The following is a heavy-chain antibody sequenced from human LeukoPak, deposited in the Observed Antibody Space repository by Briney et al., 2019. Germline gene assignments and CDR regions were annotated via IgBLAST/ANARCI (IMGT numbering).Heavy chain of an antibody. Sequence: GGSLRLSLASSGFIYRRYSMNGVRQARAKGLEGVSSISISSSYIYYADSVNGGFTISRDNAKNSLYLQMNRLRAEDTAVYYCERAWGLPRIGAFDIWGQGTMVTVSS. CDR2: ISISSSYI. J-gene: IGHJ3*02. D-gene: IGHD1-26*01. CDR1: GFIYRRYS. V-gene: IGHV3-21*01. CDR3: ERAWGLPRIGAFDI.